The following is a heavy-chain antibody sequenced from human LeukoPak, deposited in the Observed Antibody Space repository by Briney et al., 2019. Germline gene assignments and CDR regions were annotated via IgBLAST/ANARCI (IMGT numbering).Heavy chain of an antibody. CDR2: SNAGNGNT. D-gene: IGHD3-22*01. CDR1: GYTFTSYA. Sequence: ASVKVSCKASGYTFTSYAMHWVRQAPGQRLEWMGWSNAGNGNTKYSQEFQGRVTITADKSTSTAYMKLSSLRSEDTAVYYCARAYYYDSSGYAIWGQGTLVTVSS. J-gene: IGHJ4*02. CDR3: ARAYYYDSSGYAI. V-gene: IGHV1-3*02.